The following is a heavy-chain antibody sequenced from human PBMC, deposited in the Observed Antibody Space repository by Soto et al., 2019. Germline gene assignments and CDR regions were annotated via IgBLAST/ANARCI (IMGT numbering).Heavy chain of an antibody. CDR3: SHSVLRYFDY. CDR2: IFWDDDK. D-gene: IGHD4-17*01. J-gene: IGHJ4*02. Sequence: QVTLKESGPTLVKPTQTLTLTCTFSGFSLNTSGVGVGWIRQPPGKALQWLGIIFWDDDKRYSPSLKSRLTITKGTSKNQVVLTMTNTDPVDTATYFCSHSVLRYFDYWGQGTLVTVSS. V-gene: IGHV2-5*02. CDR1: GFSLNTSGVG.